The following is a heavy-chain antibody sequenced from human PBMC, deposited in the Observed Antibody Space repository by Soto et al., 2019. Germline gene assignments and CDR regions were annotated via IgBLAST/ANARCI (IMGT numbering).Heavy chain of an antibody. CDR1: GFTFSSYA. CDR2: ISGSGGST. CDR3: AKVQGYDILTGYYYFDY. J-gene: IGHJ4*02. V-gene: IGHV3-23*01. Sequence: EVQLLESGGGLVQPGGSLRLSCAASGFTFSSYAMSWVRQAPGKGLEWVSAISGSGGSTYYADSVKGRFTLSRDNSKNTLYLQMNSLRAEDTAVYYCAKVQGYDILTGYYYFDYWGQGTLVTVSS. D-gene: IGHD3-9*01.